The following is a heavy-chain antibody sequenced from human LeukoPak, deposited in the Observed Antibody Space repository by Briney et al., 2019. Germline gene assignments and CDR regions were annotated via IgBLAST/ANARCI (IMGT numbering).Heavy chain of an antibody. CDR1: GGSISSSSYY. J-gene: IGHJ5*02. Sequence: PSETLSLTCTVSGGSISSSSYYWGWIRQPPGKGLEWIGSIYYSGSTYYNPSLKSRVTISVDTSKNQFSLKLSSVTAADTAVYYCARHYSRGLLWFGEDSNWFDPWGQGTLVTVSS. CDR3: ARHYSRGLLWFGEDSNWFDP. V-gene: IGHV4-39*07. D-gene: IGHD3-10*01. CDR2: IYYSGST.